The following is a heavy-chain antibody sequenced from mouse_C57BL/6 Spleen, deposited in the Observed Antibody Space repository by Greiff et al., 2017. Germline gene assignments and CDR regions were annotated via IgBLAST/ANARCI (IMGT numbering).Heavy chain of an antibody. CDR2: IDPNSGGT. Sequence: VKLQQPGAELVKPGASVKLSCKASGYTFTSYWMHWVKQRPGRGLEWIGRIDPNSGGTKYNEKFKSKATLTVDKPSSTAYMQLSSLTSEDSAVYYCARGATVVARDLDWYFDVCGTGTTVTVSS. J-gene: IGHJ1*03. D-gene: IGHD1-1*01. V-gene: IGHV1-72*01. CDR3: ARGATVVARDLDWYFDV. CDR1: GYTFTSYW.